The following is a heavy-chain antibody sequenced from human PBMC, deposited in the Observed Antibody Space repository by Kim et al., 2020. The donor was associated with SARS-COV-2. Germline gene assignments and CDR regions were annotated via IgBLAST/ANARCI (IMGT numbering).Heavy chain of an antibody. D-gene: IGHD4-4*01. V-gene: IGHV3-23*01. CDR3: VKRDSHYYFDD. J-gene: IGHJ4*02. CDR2: GT. Sequence: GTFYAESVRGRFTISRDNSKNTLYLQMNTLRAEDTALYYCVKRDSHYYFDDWGQGTLVTVSS.